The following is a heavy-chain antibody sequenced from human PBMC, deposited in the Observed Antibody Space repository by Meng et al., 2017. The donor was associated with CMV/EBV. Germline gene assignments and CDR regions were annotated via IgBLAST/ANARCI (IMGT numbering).Heavy chain of an antibody. D-gene: IGHD3-3*01. Sequence: SETLSLTCTVSGGSISSSSYYWSWIRQPPGKGLEWIGYIYYSGSTNYNPSLKSRVTISVDTSKNQFSLKLSSVTAADTAVYYCARGTIFDPWGQGTLVTVSS. CDR2: IYYSGST. J-gene: IGHJ5*02. CDR1: GGSISSSSYY. CDR3: ARGTIFDP. V-gene: IGHV4-61*01.